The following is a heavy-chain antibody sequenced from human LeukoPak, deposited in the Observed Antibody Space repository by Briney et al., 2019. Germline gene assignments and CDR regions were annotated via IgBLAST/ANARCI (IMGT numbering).Heavy chain of an antibody. J-gene: IGHJ4*02. CDR1: GFTFSSYS. CDR3: ARGGHDFNPFYW. Sequence: GGSLRLSCAASGFTFSSYSMNWVRQAPGKGLEWVAVISYDGSNKYYADSVKGRFTISRDNSKNTLYLQMNSLRAEDSAVYYCARGGHDFNPFYWWGQGILVTVSS. V-gene: IGHV3-30*03. CDR2: ISYDGSNK. D-gene: IGHD2-21*02.